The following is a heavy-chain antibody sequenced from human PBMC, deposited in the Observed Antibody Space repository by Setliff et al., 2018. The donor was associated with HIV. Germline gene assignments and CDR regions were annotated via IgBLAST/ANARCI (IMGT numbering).Heavy chain of an antibody. Sequence: SETLSLTCAVYGGSFSGYHWSWIRQSPGKGLEWIGSIYHSGSTYYNPSLKSRLTMSIDTSKSHFSLNLNSVTAADTAVYYCARGTTSITFDYWSQGTLVTVSS. V-gene: IGHV4-34*09. CDR3: ARGTTSITFDY. CDR2: IYHSGST. D-gene: IGHD1-1*01. CDR1: GGSFSGYH. J-gene: IGHJ4*02.